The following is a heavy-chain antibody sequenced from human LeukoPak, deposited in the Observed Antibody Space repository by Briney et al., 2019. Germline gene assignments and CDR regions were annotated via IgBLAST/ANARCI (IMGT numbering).Heavy chain of an antibody. CDR2: INPNSGGT. Sequence: GASVKVSCKASGYTFTGYYMHWVRQAPGQGLEWMGWINPNSGGTNYAQKFQGRDTMTRDTSISTAYMELSRLRSDDTAVYYCYSGSYYVGVRPMDVWGQGTTVTVSS. D-gene: IGHD1-26*01. CDR3: YSGSYYVGVRPMDV. CDR1: GYTFTGYY. J-gene: IGHJ6*02. V-gene: IGHV1-2*02.